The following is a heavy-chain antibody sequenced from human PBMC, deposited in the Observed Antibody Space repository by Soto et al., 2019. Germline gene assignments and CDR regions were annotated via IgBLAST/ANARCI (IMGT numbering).Heavy chain of an antibody. Sequence: ASVKVSYKASGWTFPTYSMHCVRQAPGQRLEWMGWINAGNGDTRYSQKFQGRVTINRDTSASTAYMELSSLRSEDTAVYYCARGTISLLGYCTTPSCYLDYWGQGTLVTVSS. D-gene: IGHD2-8*01. J-gene: IGHJ4*02. CDR2: INAGNGDT. V-gene: IGHV1-3*01. CDR1: GWTFPTYS. CDR3: ARGTISLLGYCTTPSCYLDY.